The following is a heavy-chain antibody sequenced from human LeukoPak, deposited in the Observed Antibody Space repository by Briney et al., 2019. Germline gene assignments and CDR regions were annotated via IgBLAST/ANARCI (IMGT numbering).Heavy chain of an antibody. J-gene: IGHJ4*02. D-gene: IGHD3-3*01. CDR3: ARVRGLEWLLKHLDS. CDR2: ISGSGYPI. V-gene: IGHV3-48*03. CDR1: GFTFGTYE. Sequence: GGSLRLSCTASGFTFGTYEMNWVRQAPGKGLEWVSYISGSGYPIYYADSVKGRFTISRDNAKNSLYLQMNSLRAEDTAIYYCARVRGLEWLLKHLDSWGQGTLVTVSS.